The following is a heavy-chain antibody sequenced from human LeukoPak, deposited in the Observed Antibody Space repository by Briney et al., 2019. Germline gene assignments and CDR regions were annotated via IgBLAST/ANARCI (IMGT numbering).Heavy chain of an antibody. CDR3: ARGSSQKAAGNFDY. V-gene: IGHV4-4*07. D-gene: IGHD6-13*01. CDR1: GGSISSYY. J-gene: IGHJ4*02. CDR2: IYTSGST. Sequence: SETLSLTCTVSGGSISSYYWSWIRQPAGKGLEWIGRIYTSGSTNYNPSLKSRVTMSVDTSKNQFSLKLSSVTAADTAVYYCARGSSQKAAGNFDYWGQGTLVTVSS.